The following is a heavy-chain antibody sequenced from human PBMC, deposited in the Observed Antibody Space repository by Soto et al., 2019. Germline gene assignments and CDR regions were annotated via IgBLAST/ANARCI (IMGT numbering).Heavy chain of an antibody. V-gene: IGHV3-23*01. CDR3: AKGPPRYGSGSYYRRLDY. Sequence: GGSLRLSCAASGFTFSSYAMSWVRQAPGKGLEWVSAISGSGGSTYYADSVKGRFTISRDNSKNTLYLQMNSLRAEDTAVYYCAKGPPRYGSGSYYRRLDYWGQGILVTVSS. CDR2: ISGSGGST. J-gene: IGHJ4*02. CDR1: GFTFSSYA. D-gene: IGHD3-10*01.